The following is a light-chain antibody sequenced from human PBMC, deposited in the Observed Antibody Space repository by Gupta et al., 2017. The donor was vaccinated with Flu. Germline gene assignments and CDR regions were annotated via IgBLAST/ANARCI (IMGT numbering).Light chain of an antibody. CDR3: TSFTTSSTWV. CDR1: SLDIGTYNY. Sequence: QSGLTQPASVSGSLGQSITLSCTGTSLDIGTYNYVSWYQQHPGKAPKLMIYEVTNRPSGVSDRFSGSKFGNTASLTISGLQGEDEAHYYCTSFTTSSTWVFGGGTKMTVL. J-gene: IGLJ3*02. CDR2: EVT. V-gene: IGLV2-14*03.